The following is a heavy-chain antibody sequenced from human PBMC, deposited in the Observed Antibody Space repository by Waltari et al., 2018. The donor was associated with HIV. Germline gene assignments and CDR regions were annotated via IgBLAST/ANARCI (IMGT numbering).Heavy chain of an antibody. V-gene: IGHV1-2*06. CDR1: GYSFIPYY. CDR3: ARGFFQNDLRGLFDL. CDR2: INPKSGVT. D-gene: IGHD3-16*01. J-gene: IGHJ2*01. Sequence: QVQLVQSGAEVKMPGASVRVSCKASGYSFIPYYVHWVRQAPGPGLQWRGRINPKSGVTNYPQKFQGRVSMTRDTSISTAYLEVTTLRSDDTAVYYCARGFFQNDLRGLFDLWGRGTLVTVSS.